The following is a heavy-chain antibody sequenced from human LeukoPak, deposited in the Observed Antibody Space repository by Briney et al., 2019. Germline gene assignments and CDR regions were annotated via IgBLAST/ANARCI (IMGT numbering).Heavy chain of an antibody. CDR3: ARGNRRDGYSSFDY. V-gene: IGHV4-38-2*02. J-gene: IGHJ4*02. CDR2: IYTSGST. CDR1: GYSISSGYY. Sequence: SETLSLTCTVSGYSISSGYYWGWIRQPPGKGLEWIGRIYTSGSTNYNPSLKSRVTMSVDTSKNQFSLKLSSVTAADTAVYYCARGNRRDGYSSFDYWGQGTLVTVSS. D-gene: IGHD5-24*01.